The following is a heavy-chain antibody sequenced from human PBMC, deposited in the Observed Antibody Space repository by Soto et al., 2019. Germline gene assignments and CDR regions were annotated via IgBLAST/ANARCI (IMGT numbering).Heavy chain of an antibody. D-gene: IGHD5-18*01. Sequence: QVQLVESGGGLVKPGGSLRLSCAASGFTFSDYYMSWIRQAPGKGLEWVSYISSSSSYTNYADSVKGRFTISRDNAKNSLYLQMNSLRAEDTAVYYCARRQDTAMGYGMDVWGQGTTVTVSS. J-gene: IGHJ6*02. CDR3: ARRQDTAMGYGMDV. V-gene: IGHV3-11*05. CDR2: ISSSSSYT. CDR1: GFTFSDYY.